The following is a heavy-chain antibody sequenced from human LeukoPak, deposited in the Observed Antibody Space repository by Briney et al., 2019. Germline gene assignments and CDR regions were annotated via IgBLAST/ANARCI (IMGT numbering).Heavy chain of an antibody. CDR3: ARGVSSSWYSQVDY. V-gene: IGHV1-18*04. CDR1: GYTFTSYG. CDR2: ISAYNGNT. J-gene: IGHJ4*02. D-gene: IGHD6-13*01. Sequence: GASVKVSCKASGYTFTSYGISWVRQAPGQGLEWMGWISAYNGNTNYAQKLQGRVTMTTDTSTSTAYMELRSLRAEDTAVYYCARGVSSSWYSQVDYWGQGTLVTVSS.